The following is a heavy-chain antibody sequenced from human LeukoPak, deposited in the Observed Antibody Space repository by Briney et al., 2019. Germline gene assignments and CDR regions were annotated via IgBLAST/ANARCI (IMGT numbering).Heavy chain of an antibody. CDR3: VAGDWGARDSFDL. J-gene: IGHJ3*01. D-gene: IGHD2-21*02. V-gene: IGHV3-21*01. CDR2: ISSGSSYI. Sequence: GGSLRLSCAASGFTFSSYSMNWVRQAPGKGLEWVSSISSGSSYIYYADSVKGRFTISRDNAKNSLYLQMNSLRAEDTAVYYCVAGDWGARDSFDLWGRGTMVTVSS. CDR1: GFTFSSYS.